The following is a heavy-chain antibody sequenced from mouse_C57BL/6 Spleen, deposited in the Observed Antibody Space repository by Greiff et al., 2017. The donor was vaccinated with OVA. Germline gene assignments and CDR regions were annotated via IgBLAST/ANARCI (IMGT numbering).Heavy chain of an antibody. CDR3: ARWGQLRLFYYAMDY. CDR2: INPNNGGT. V-gene: IGHV1-26*01. Sequence: EVQLQQSGPELVKPGASVKISCKASGYTFTDYYMNWVKQSHGKSLEWIGDINPNNGGTSYNQKFKGKATLTVDKSSSTAYMELRSLTSEDSAVYYCARWGQLRLFYYAMDYWGQGTSVTVSS. D-gene: IGHD3-2*02. J-gene: IGHJ4*01. CDR1: GYTFTDYY.